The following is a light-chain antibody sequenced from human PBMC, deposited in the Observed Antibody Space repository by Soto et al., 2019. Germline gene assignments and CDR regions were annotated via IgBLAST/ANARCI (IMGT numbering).Light chain of an antibody. V-gene: IGLV4-69*01. CDR1: SGHSNYA. J-gene: IGLJ2*01. Sequence: QPVLTQSPSASASLGAWVNLTCTLSSGHSNYAIAWHQQQSEKGPRYLMKLNSDGSHSKGDGIPDRFSGSSSGAERYLTISSLQSEYEADYYCQTWGAGIVVFGGGTKLTVL. CDR2: LNSDGSH. CDR3: QTWGAGIVV.